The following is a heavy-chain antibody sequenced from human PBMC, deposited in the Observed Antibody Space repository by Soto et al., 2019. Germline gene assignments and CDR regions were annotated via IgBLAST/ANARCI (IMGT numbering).Heavy chain of an antibody. CDR3: AKRGIGAYFDY. D-gene: IGHD3-16*01. Sequence: EVQLLESGGGLVQPGGSLRLSCAASGFTFSSYAMRWVRQAPGKGLEWVSAISGSGDSTYYADSVKGRFTISRDNSKNTLYMQMNSLRAEDTAVYYCAKRGIGAYFDYWGQGTLVTVSS. CDR1: GFTFSSYA. V-gene: IGHV3-23*01. CDR2: ISGSGDST. J-gene: IGHJ4*02.